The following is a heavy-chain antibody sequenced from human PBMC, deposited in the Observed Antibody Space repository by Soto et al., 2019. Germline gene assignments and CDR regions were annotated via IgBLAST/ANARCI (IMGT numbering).Heavy chain of an antibody. D-gene: IGHD3-10*01. V-gene: IGHV4-31*03. CDR3: ARDRGYYASGSPKWFDP. CDR2: IYYSGST. Sequence: SETLSLTCTVSGGSISSGGYYWSWIRQHPGKGLEWIGYIYYSGSTYYNPSLKSRVTISVDTSKNQFSLKLSSVTAADTAVYYCARDRGYYASGSPKWFDPWGQGTLVTVSS. CDR1: GGSISSGGYY. J-gene: IGHJ5*02.